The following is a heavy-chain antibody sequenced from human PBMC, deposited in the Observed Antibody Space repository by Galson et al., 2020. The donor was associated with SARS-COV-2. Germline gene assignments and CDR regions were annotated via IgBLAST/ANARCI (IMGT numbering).Heavy chain of an antibody. CDR3: ARRDCSSRGCCPDY. CDR2: ISNHGRDK. V-gene: IGHV3-30*04. CDR1: GFIFSNYA. J-gene: IGHJ4*02. D-gene: IGHD2-15*01. Sequence: GESLKISCAASGFIFSNYAMHWVRQAPGEGLEWVAVISNHGRDKYYADSVKGRFTIARDDSENTLYLQMNSLRADDTAVYYCARRDCSSRGCCPDYWGQGTLVTVSS.